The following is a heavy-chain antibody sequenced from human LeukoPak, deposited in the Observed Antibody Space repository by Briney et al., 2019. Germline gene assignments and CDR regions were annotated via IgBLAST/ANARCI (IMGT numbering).Heavy chain of an antibody. CDR3: AKKVGGVYTFDI. J-gene: IGHJ3*02. D-gene: IGHD3-16*01. CDR2: ISGTGAGT. V-gene: IGHV3-23*01. Sequence: GGSLRLSCSASGFRFSSYSMNWVRQGPGKGLEWVSLISGTGAGTYYADSVKGRFTVSRDNSKNTLYLQMNSLRAEDTAVYYCAKKVGGVYTFDIWGQGTMVTVSS. CDR1: GFRFSSYS.